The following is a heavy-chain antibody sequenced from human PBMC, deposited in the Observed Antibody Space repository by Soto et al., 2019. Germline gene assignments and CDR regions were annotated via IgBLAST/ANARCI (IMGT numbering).Heavy chain of an antibody. J-gene: IGHJ5*02. V-gene: IGHV1-69*13. Sequence: GASVKVSCKASGGTFSSYAISWVRQAPGQGLEWMGGIIPIFGTANYAQKFQGRFTITADESTSTAYMELSSLRSEDTAVYYCARGLGGYSSSWYLSWGQGTLVTVSS. D-gene: IGHD6-13*01. CDR1: GGTFSSYA. CDR2: IIPIFGTA. CDR3: ARGLGGYSSSWYLS.